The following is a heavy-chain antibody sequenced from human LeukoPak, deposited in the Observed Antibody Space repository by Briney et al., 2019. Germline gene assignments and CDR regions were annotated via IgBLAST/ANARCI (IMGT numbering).Heavy chain of an antibody. J-gene: IGHJ6*03. CDR3: ARGVGATISYYHYYIDV. CDR2: IRSDGSNK. CDR1: GFTFSSYG. Sequence: PGGSLRLSCAASGFTFSSYGMHWVRQAPGKGLEWMAFIRSDGSNKYYADSVKGRFTISRDNSKNTLYLQMNSLRAEDTAVYYCARGVGATISYYHYYIDVWGKGTTVTVSS. D-gene: IGHD1-26*01. V-gene: IGHV3-30*02.